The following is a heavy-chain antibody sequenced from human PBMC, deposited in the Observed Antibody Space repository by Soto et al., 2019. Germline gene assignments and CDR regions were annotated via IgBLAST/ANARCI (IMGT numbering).Heavy chain of an antibody. CDR3: ARLAPGGSGGGGDY. D-gene: IGHD6-19*01. CDR1: GDSVSSNSAA. J-gene: IGHJ4*02. CDR2: TYYRSKWNN. Sequence: PSQTLSLTCAISGDSVSSNSAAWNWIRQSPSRGLEWLGRTYYRSKWNNDYAVSVRSRITINPDTSKNHFSLQLKSVSPEDTAVYYCARLAPGGSGGGGDYWGQGTLVTV. V-gene: IGHV6-1*01.